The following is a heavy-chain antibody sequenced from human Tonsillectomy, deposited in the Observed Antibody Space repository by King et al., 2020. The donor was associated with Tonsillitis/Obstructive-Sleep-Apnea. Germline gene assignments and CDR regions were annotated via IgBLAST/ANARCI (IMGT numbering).Heavy chain of an antibody. CDR1: GGSISSGGYY. J-gene: IGHJ4*02. Sequence: QLQESGPGLVKPSQTLSLTCTVSGGSISSGGYYWSWIRQHPGKGLEWIGYIYYSGSTYYNPSLKSRVTISVDTSKNQFSLKLSSVTAADTAVYYCAREWRYYYDSSGYYQYYFDYWGQGTLGTVSS. CDR2: IYYSGST. CDR3: AREWRYYYDSSGYYQYYFDY. V-gene: IGHV4-31*03. D-gene: IGHD3-22*01.